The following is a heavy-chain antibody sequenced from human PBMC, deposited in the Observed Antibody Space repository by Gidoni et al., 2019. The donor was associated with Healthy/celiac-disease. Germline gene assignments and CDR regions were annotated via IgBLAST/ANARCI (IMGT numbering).Heavy chain of an antibody. CDR3: ARAQYYYDSSGYYQFLFDY. J-gene: IGHJ4*02. CDR2: ISHDRSNT. V-gene: IGHV3-30-3*01. D-gene: IGHD3-22*01. Sequence: QVQRVESGGGVVKPGRSLRLSWAASGITLSSYAMHWVRQAPGKGLDLVAVISHDRSNTYYSDSVKGRFTISRDNSKNTLYLQMNSLRAEDTAVYYCARAQYYYDSSGYYQFLFDYWGQGTLVTVSS. CDR1: GITLSSYA.